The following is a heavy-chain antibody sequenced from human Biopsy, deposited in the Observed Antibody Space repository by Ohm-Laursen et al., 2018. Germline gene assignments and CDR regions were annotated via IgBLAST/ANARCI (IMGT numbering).Heavy chain of an antibody. CDR1: GYSLTELS. CDR2: IIPIPNVA. CDR3: AADINVWNVNY. D-gene: IGHD1-1*01. Sequence: SVKVSCKVSGYSLTELSMHWVRQAPGQGLEWMGGIIPIPNVATYAQKFQGRITITADESTSTAYMELSSLTSDDTAVYYCAADINVWNVNYWGQGTQVTVSS. V-gene: IGHV1-24*01. J-gene: IGHJ4*02.